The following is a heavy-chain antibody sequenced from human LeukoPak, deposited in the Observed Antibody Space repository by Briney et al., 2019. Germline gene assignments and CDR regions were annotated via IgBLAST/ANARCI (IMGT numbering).Heavy chain of an antibody. J-gene: IGHJ4*02. V-gene: IGHV3-48*02. Sequence: GGSLRLSCTASGFTFGDYAMSWVRQAPGKGPEWISYISGGSGTINYADSVKGRFTVSRDNAKNSLYLQMNSLRDEDTAVYSCARVRSGYYFDYWSQGTLVTVSS. CDR3: ARVRSGYYFDY. D-gene: IGHD3-10*01. CDR2: ISGGSGTI. CDR1: GFTFGDYA.